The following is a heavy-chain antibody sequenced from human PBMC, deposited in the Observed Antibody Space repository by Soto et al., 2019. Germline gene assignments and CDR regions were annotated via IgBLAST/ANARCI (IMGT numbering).Heavy chain of an antibody. CDR2: ISYDGSNK. Sequence: QVQLVESGGGVVQPGRSLRLSCAASGFTFSSYGVHWVRQAPGKGLEWVAVISYDGSNKYYADSVKGRFTISRDNCKNTLYLQMNSLRAEDTAVYYCAKGALDYYDSSGYYRNWFDPWGQGTLVTVSS. CDR3: AKGALDYYDSSGYYRNWFDP. D-gene: IGHD3-22*01. V-gene: IGHV3-30*18. J-gene: IGHJ5*02. CDR1: GFTFSSYG.